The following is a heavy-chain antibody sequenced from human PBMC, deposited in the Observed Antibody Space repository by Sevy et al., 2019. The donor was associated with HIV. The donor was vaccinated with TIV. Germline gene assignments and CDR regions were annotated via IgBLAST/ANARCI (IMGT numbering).Heavy chain of an antibody. CDR2: ISYDGVSQ. V-gene: IGHV3-30*04. J-gene: IGHJ4*02. CDR3: ARDPNTTMATYYFDS. D-gene: IGHD5-18*01. Sequence: GESPKISCAASGFMFSVYTMHWVRQAPGKGLEWMAVISYDGVSQYYADSVKGRFTISRDNSKTTLYLQMNSLRTEDTAVYYCARDPNTTMATYYFDSWGQGTLVTVSS. CDR1: GFMFSVYT.